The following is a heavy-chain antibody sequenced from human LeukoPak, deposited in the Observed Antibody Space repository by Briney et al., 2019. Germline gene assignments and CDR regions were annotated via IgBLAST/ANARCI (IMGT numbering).Heavy chain of an antibody. Sequence: SETLSLTCAVDGGSFSGYYWSWIRQPPGKWLEWIGEINHIGSTNYNPSLKIRVTLSVDTSKNQSSLKLSSVTAADTAVYYCARGHDGGQQYMTTVNKGNWFDPWGQGTLVTVSS. CDR3: ARGHDGGQQYMTTVNKGNWFDP. V-gene: IGHV4-34*01. D-gene: IGHD4-17*01. J-gene: IGHJ5*02. CDR1: GGSFSGYY. CDR2: INHIGST.